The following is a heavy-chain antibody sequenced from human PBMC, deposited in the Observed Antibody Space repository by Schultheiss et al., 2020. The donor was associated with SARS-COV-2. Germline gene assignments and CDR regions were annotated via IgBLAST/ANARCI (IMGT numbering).Heavy chain of an antibody. CDR3: AKDMSYGVYLLKHYLGMDV. D-gene: IGHD4-17*01. CDR2: ISGSGGST. V-gene: IGHV3-23*01. CDR1: GFTFSSYA. J-gene: IGHJ6*02. Sequence: GGSLRLSCAASGFTFSSYAMSWVRQAPGKGLEWVSAISGSGGSTYYADSVKGRFTISRDNSKNTLYLEMNSLGAEDTAVYYCAKDMSYGVYLLKHYLGMDVWGQGTTVTVSS.